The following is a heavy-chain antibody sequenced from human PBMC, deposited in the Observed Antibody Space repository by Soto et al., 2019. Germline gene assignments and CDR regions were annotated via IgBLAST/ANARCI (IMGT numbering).Heavy chain of an antibody. Sequence: PGGSLRLSCAASGFTFTTYSMNWVRQTPGKGLEWVSYISSSSSTIYYADSVKGRFTVSRDNAKNSLYLQLNSLRAEDTAVFYCAREFWSGYYKYYYYLDVWGKGTTVTVSS. CDR3: AREFWSGYYKYYYYLDV. D-gene: IGHD3-3*01. V-gene: IGHV3-48*01. CDR2: ISSSSSTI. J-gene: IGHJ6*03. CDR1: GFTFTTYS.